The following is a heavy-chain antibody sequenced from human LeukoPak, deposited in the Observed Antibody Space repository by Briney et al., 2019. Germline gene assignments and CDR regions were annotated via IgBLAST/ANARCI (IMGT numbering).Heavy chain of an antibody. V-gene: IGHV3-53*01. Sequence: PGGSLRLPCVVSGFTFSTSAMSWVRQAPGKGLEWVSVIYSGDRTYYADSVKGRFTISRDNSKNTLYLQMNSLRAEDTAVYYCARGRPHGNDYWGQGTLVTVSS. CDR3: ARGRPHGNDY. CDR2: IYSGDRT. D-gene: IGHD4-23*01. J-gene: IGHJ4*02. CDR1: GFTFSTSA.